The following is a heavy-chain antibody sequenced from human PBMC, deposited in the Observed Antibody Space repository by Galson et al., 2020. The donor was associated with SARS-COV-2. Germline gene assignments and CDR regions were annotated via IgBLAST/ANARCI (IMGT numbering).Heavy chain of an antibody. CDR1: GGSISSSSYY. CDR3: ARDRMIAAAGSRAFDI. J-gene: IGHJ3*02. CDR2: IYYSGST. V-gene: IGHV4-39*07. D-gene: IGHD6-13*01. Sequence: SETLSLTCTVSGGSISSSSYYWGWIRQPPGKGLVWIGSIYYSGSTYYNPSLKSRVTISVDTSKNQFSLKLSSVTAADTAVYYCARDRMIAAAGSRAFDIWGQGTMVTVSS.